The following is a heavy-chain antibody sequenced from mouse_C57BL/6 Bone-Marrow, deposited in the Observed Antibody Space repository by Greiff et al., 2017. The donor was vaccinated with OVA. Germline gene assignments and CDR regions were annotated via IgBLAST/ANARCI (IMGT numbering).Heavy chain of an antibody. CDR2: ILPGSGST. J-gene: IGHJ4*01. CDR1: GYTFTGYW. D-gene: IGHD1-1*01. CDR3: ARKGITTVVASPSYYAMDY. V-gene: IGHV1-9*01. Sequence: QVQLKESGAELMKPGASVKLSCKATGYTFTGYWIEWVKQRPGHGLEWIGEILPGSGSTNYNEKFKGKATFTADTSSNTAYMQLSSLTTEDSANYYGARKGITTVVASPSYYAMDYWGQGTSVTVSS.